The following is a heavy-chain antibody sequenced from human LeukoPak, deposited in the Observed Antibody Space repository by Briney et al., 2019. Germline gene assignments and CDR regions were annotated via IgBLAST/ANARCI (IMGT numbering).Heavy chain of an antibody. V-gene: IGHV4-4*07. D-gene: IGHD2-8*01. J-gene: IGHJ3*02. CDR1: GGSVSLHY. CDR3: ARDGLYCTNGVCSSDI. CDR2: IYTSGST. Sequence: SETLSLTCTVSGGSVSLHYWTWIRQPAGKGLQWIGRIYTSGSTSYNPSLRGRVTMSVDTSKNQFSLKLSSVTAADTAVYYCARDGLYCTNGVCSSDIWGQGTLVTVSS.